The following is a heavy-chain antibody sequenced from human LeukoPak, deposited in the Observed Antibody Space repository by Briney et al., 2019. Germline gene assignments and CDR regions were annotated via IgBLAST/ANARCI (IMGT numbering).Heavy chain of an antibody. CDR2: IYYSGST. J-gene: IGHJ3*01. V-gene: IGHV4-39*01. CDR3: ARHSRSSSWYTA. Sequence: SETLSLTCTVSGGSISSSSYYWGWIRQPPGKGLEWIGSIYYSGSTYYNPSLKSRVTISVDTSKNQFSLKLSSVTAADTAVYYCARHSRSSSWYTAWGQGKMVTVSS. CDR1: GGSISSSSYY. D-gene: IGHD6-13*01.